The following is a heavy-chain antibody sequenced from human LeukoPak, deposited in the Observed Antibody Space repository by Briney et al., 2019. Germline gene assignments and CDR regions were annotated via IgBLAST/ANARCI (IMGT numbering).Heavy chain of an antibody. CDR3: ARGRWLARGWFDP. CDR2: IYYSGST. V-gene: IGHV4-39*01. D-gene: IGHD6-19*01. Sequence: QVQLQESGPGLVKPSQTLSLTCTVSGGSISSGDYYWGWIRQPPGKGLEWTGSIYYSGSTYYNPSLKSRVTISVDTSKNQFSLKLSSVTAADTAVYYCARGRWLARGWFDPWGQGTLVTVSS. J-gene: IGHJ5*02. CDR1: GGSISSGDYY.